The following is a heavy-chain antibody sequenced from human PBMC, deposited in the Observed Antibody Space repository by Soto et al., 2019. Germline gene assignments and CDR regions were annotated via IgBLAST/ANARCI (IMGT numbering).Heavy chain of an antibody. CDR3: TKEIASEWGYMDF. J-gene: IGHJ6*03. CDR1: GCTFTNYA. Sequence: VSLLLACSASGCTFTNYAMSGVRLAPGQGLEWASTIPGSGGHKLHPEYADSVKGRFTISRDNSKDTLYLQMDSLSAEDTAVYYCTKEIASEWGYMDFWGQGTKVTVYS. D-gene: IGHD7-27*01. V-gene: IGHV3-23*01. CDR2: IPGSGGHKLHP.